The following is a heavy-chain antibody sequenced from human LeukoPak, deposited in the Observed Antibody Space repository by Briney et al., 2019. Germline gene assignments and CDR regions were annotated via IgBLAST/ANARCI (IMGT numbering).Heavy chain of an antibody. V-gene: IGHV1-69*01. CDR3: ARGRYGDFQNPDY. CDR2: IIPIFGTA. J-gene: IGHJ4*02. Sequence: PSVKVSCKASGGTFSGYAISWVRQAPGQGLEWMGGIIPIFGTANYAQKFQGRVTITADESTSTAYMELSSLRSEDTAVYYCARGRYGDFQNPDYWGQGTLVTVSS. CDR1: GGTFSGYA. D-gene: IGHD4-17*01.